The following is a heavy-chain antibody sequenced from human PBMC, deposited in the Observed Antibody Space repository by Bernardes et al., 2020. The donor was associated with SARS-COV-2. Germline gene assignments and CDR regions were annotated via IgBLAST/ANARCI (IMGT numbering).Heavy chain of an antibody. CDR1: GYTFTGYY. D-gene: IGHD1-26*01. CDR2: INPNSGGT. CDR3: ARGYSGNYRLDY. Sequence: ASVKVSCKASGYTFTGYYMHWVRQAPGQGLEWMGWINPNSGGTNYAQKFQGWVTMTRDTSISTAYMELSRLRSDDTAVYYCARGYSGNYRLDYWGLGTLVTVAS. J-gene: IGHJ4*02. V-gene: IGHV1-2*04.